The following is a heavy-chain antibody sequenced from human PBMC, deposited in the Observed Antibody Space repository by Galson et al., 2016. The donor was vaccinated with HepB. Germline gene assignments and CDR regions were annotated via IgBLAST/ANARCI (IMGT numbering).Heavy chain of an antibody. CDR1: GFTFTYAW. CDR2: IKSGTDGATR. D-gene: IGHD6-19*01. CDR3: TTEGRGWDGDY. Sequence: SLRLSCAASGTASGFTFTYAWLNWVRQAPGKGLEWVGRIKSGTDGATRDYAAPVKGRFTMSRNDQENTLYLRMNSLKPEDTAVYYCTTEGRGWDGDYWGQGTLVTVSS. J-gene: IGHJ4*02. V-gene: IGHV3-15*01.